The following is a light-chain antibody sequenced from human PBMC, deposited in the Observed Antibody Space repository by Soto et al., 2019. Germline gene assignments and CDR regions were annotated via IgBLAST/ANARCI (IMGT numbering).Light chain of an antibody. CDR3: QQANSFPA. J-gene: IGKJ5*01. V-gene: IGKV1D-12*01. CDR1: QSINRW. Sequence: QVTQSHPTLSASVGDRVTITCRAGQSINRWLAWYQQKPGRAPKLLIYDVSTLQSGVPSRFSGSGSGTDFTLTISSLQPEDFATYYCQQANSFPACGQGTRLEFK. CDR2: DVS.